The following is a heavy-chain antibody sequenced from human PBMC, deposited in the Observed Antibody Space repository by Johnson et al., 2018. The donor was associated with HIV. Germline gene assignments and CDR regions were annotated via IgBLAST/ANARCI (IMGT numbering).Heavy chain of an antibody. J-gene: IGHJ3*02. CDR3: ARESGSSGAFDI. CDR1: GFTFSDYY. Sequence: QVQLVESGGGLVKPGGSLRLSCAASGFTFSDYYMSWIRQAPGKGLEWVSYISSSGTSYYADSVRGRFTISRDDSENTLFLQMNSLRAEDTAVYYCARESGSSGAFDIWGQGTMVTVSS. CDR2: ISSSGTS. D-gene: IGHD1-26*01. V-gene: IGHV3-11*04.